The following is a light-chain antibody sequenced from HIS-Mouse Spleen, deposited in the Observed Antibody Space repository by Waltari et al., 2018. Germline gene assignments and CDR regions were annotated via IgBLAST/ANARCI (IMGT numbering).Light chain of an antibody. CDR3: VLYMSSSISV. CDR1: SGSVSTSYY. Sequence: QTVVTQEPSFSVSPGGTVTLTCGLSSGSVSTSYYPRWYQQTPGQAPRTPIYSTNTRYSGVHGRFSGSVLWNKAPLTIPGAQADDESDYYCVLYMSSSISVFGGGTKLTVL. V-gene: IGLV8-61*01. CDR2: STN. J-gene: IGLJ3*02.